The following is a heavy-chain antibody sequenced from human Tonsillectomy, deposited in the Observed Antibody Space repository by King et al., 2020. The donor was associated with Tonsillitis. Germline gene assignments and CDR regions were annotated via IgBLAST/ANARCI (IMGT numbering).Heavy chain of an antibody. CDR1: GYSISSGYY. D-gene: IGHD3-22*01. J-gene: IGHJ4*02. CDR2: IYHSGST. CDR3: ARVSDGSGYRSFDD. V-gene: IGHV4-38-2*01. Sequence: VQLQESGPGLVKPSETLSLTCAVSGYSISSGYYWGWIRQPPGKGLEWIGSIYHSGSTHYNPSLKSRVTISVDTSKNLFSLKLSSVTAADTAVYYCARVSDGSGYRSFDDWGQGTLVTVSS.